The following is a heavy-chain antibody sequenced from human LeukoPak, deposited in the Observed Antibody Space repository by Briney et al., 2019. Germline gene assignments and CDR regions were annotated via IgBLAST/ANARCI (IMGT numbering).Heavy chain of an antibody. D-gene: IGHD2-15*01. Sequence: SETLSLTCSVPGGPISCYYWSWIRQPAGKGLEWIGRIYTSGSTNYNPSLKSRVTMSVDTSKNQFSLKLSSVTAAETAVYYCARHSHVELPYAHTHYYLDVWRKETTVTVSS. V-gene: IGHV4-4*07. CDR3: ARHSHVELPYAHTHYYLDV. J-gene: IGHJ6*03. CDR2: IYTSGST. CDR1: GGPISCYY.